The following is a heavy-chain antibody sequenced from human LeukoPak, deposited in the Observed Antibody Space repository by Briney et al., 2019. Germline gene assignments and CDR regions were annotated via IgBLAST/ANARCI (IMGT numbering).Heavy chain of an antibody. V-gene: IGHV1-18*01. J-gene: IGHJ4*02. CDR2: ISVYNGNT. CDR3: ARGDIAVAGTGYFDY. Sequence: GASVKVSCKASGYTFTSYGINWVRQAPGQGLEGMGWISVYNGNTNYAQKLQGRVTMPTDTSTGTAYMELRSLRSDATAVYYCARGDIAVAGTGYFDYWGQGTLVTVSS. CDR1: GYTFTSYG. D-gene: IGHD6-19*01.